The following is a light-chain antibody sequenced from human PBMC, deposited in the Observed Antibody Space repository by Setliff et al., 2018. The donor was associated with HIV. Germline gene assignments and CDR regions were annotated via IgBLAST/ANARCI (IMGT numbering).Light chain of an antibody. Sequence: QSALTQPASVSGSPGQSITISCTGSHSDIGGYNYVSWYQQHPGKAPKLLIYEVSNRPSGVSNRFSGSKSGNTASLTISGLQAEDEADYFCASYTSNSTLVFGGGTKVTVL. CDR2: EVS. J-gene: IGLJ2*01. V-gene: IGLV2-14*03. CDR3: ASYTSNSTLV. CDR1: HSDIGGYNY.